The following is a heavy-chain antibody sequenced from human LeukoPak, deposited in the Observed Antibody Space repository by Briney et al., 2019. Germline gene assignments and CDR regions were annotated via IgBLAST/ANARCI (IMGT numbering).Heavy chain of an antibody. Sequence: GESLKISCKGSGYTFTTYWIGWGRPMPGKGLEWMGVIDPRDSDTRYSLSFQGQVAISADKSINTAYLQWSSLKASDTAMYYCARSRWFGELSGNFFDSWGQGTLVTVST. D-gene: IGHD3-10*01. J-gene: IGHJ4*02. CDR3: ARSRWFGELSGNFFDS. CDR1: GYTFTTYW. CDR2: IDPRDSDT. V-gene: IGHV5-51*01.